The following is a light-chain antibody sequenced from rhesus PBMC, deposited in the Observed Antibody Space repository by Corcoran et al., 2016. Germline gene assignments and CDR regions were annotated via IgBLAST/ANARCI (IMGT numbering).Light chain of an antibody. CDR2: KAS. CDR1: QGISSW. Sequence: DIQMTQSPSSLSASVGDRVTITCRASQGISSWLAWYQQKPGKDPKLLIYKASSLQSGVPSRFSGSGVGTDFTLTISSLQPEDFATYYSQQYNSAPFTFGPGTKLDIK. CDR3: QQYNSAPFT. J-gene: IGKJ3*01. V-gene: IGKV1-21*01.